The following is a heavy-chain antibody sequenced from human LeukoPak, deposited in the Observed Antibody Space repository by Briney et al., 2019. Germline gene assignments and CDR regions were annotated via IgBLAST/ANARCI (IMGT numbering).Heavy chain of an antibody. J-gene: IGHJ4*02. CDR1: GFTFSSYG. D-gene: IGHD4-11*01. CDR2: IRYDGSNK. Sequence: GGSLRLSCAASGFTFSSYGMHWVRQAPGKGLEWVAFIRYDGSNKYYADSVKGRFTISRDNSKNTLYLQMNSLRAEDTAVYYCAKDPTLTTRYFDYWGQGTLVTVSS. V-gene: IGHV3-30*02. CDR3: AKDPTLTTRYFDY.